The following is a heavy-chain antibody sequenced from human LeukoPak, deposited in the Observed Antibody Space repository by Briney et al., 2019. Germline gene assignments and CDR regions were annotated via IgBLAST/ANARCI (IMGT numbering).Heavy chain of an antibody. V-gene: IGHV4-31*03. CDR3: ARVNEHDYPDLPFDY. CDR1: GGSISSGGYY. Sequence: PSQTLSLTCTASGGSISSGGYYWSWIRQHPGKGLEWIGYIYYSGSTYHNPSLKSRVTISVDTSKNQFSLKLSSVTAADTAVYYCARVNEHDYPDLPFDYWGQGTLVTVSS. D-gene: IGHD4-11*01. J-gene: IGHJ4*02. CDR2: IYYSGST.